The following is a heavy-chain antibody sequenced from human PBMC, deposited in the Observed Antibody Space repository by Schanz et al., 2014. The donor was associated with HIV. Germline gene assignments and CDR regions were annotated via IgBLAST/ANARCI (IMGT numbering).Heavy chain of an antibody. V-gene: IGHV1-69*01. D-gene: IGHD6-13*01. J-gene: IGHJ4*02. CDR1: GGTFINYA. Sequence: QVQLVQSGAEVKKPGSSVKVFCRASGGTFINYAFSWVRQAPGQGPEWMGGTIPLFGTSNYAQKFQGRATMTADESTSTAYMELSSLRSEDTAVYYCARDSPVAAGTLDYWGQGTLVTVSS. CDR2: TIPLFGTS. CDR3: ARDSPVAAGTLDY.